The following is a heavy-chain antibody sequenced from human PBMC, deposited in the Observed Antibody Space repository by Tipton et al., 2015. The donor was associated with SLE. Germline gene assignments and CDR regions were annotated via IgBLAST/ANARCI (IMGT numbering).Heavy chain of an antibody. J-gene: IGHJ4*02. CDR3: AREGRKVLRYFDWSIDY. D-gene: IGHD3-9*01. Sequence: SLRLSCAASGFTFSSYWMHWVRQAPGKGLVWVSRINSDGSSTSYADSVKGRFTISRDNAKNTLYLQMNSLRAEDTAVYYCAREGRKVLRYFDWSIDYWGQGTLVTVSS. CDR2: INSDGSST. V-gene: IGHV3-74*01. CDR1: GFTFSSYW.